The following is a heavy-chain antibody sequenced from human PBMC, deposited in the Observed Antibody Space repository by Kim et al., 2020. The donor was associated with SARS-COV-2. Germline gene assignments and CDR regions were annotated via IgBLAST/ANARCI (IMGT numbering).Heavy chain of an antibody. CDR3: ARGQAPLPYSSSSFDY. J-gene: IGHJ4*02. V-gene: IGHV4-34*01. D-gene: IGHD6-6*01. Sequence: LRRRVTISVDTSKNQFSLKLSSVTAADTAVYYCARGQAPLPYSSSSFDYWGQGTLVTVSS.